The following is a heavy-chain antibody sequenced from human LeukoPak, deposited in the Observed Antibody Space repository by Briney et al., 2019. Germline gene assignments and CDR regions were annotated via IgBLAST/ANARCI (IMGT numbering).Heavy chain of an antibody. CDR1: GGSISSYY. CDR2: IYTSGST. V-gene: IGHV4-4*07. J-gene: IGHJ3*02. D-gene: IGHD3-9*01. Sequence: SETLSLTCTVSGGSISSYYWSWIRQPAGKGLEWIGRIYTSGSTNYNPSLKSRVTMSVDTSKNQFSLKLSSVTAADTAVYYCARDQYYDILTGYYADAFDIWGQGTMATVSS. CDR3: ARDQYYDILTGYYADAFDI.